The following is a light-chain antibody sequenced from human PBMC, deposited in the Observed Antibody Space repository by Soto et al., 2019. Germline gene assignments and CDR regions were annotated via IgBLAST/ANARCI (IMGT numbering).Light chain of an antibody. V-gene: IGKV3-11*01. Sequence: EIVLTQSPSTVSLSPRERSTLSCRASQSVSSYLAWYQQKPGQAPRLLIYDASNRATGIPARFSGSGSGTDFTLTISSLQSEDFAVYYCQQYNNWPQTFGQGTKVDI. CDR2: DAS. CDR1: QSVSSY. J-gene: IGKJ1*01. CDR3: QQYNNWPQT.